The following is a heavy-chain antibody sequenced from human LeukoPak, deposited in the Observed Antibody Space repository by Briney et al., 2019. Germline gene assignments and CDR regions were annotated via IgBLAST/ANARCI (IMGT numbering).Heavy chain of an antibody. Sequence: GGSLRLSCAASGFTFSDYYVSWIRQAPGKGLEWVSYISSSGSTIYCADSVKGRFTISRDNAKNSLYLQMNSLRAEDTAVYYCARELPPGIAVAGTGYWGQGTLVTVSS. CDR1: GFTFSDYY. CDR2: ISSSGSTI. D-gene: IGHD6-19*01. J-gene: IGHJ4*02. V-gene: IGHV3-11*04. CDR3: ARELPPGIAVAGTGY.